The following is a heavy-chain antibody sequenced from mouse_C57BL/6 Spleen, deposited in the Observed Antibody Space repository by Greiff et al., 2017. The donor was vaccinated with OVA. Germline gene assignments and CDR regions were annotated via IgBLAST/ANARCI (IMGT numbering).Heavy chain of an antibody. D-gene: IGHD2-10*01. Sequence: QVQLQQSGPGLVRPSQSLSITCTVSGFSLTSYGVHWVRQSPGKGLEWLGVIWSGGSTDYNAAFISRLSISKDNSKSQVFFKMNSLQADDTAIYYCARKPLPVGLLLMDYWGQGTSVTVSS. CDR1: GFSLTSYG. CDR3: ARKPLPVGLLLMDY. CDR2: IWSGGST. V-gene: IGHV2-2*01. J-gene: IGHJ4*01.